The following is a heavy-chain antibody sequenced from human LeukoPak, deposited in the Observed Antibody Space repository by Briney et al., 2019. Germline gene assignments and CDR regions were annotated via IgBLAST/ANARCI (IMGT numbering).Heavy chain of an antibody. J-gene: IGHJ4*02. Sequence: SETLSLTCTVSGGSISSYHWSWIRQPPGKGLEWIGYIFYSGSTNYNPSLKSRVTLSVDTSKNQFSLRLNSVTAADTAVYFCARHEDTAIYYFDYWGQGTLVIVSS. D-gene: IGHD5-18*01. CDR2: IFYSGST. CDR3: ARHEDTAIYYFDY. V-gene: IGHV4-59*08. CDR1: GGSISSYH.